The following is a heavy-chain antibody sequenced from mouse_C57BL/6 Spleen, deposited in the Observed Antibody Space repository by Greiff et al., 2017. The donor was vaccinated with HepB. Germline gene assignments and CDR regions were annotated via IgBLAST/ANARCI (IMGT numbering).Heavy chain of an antibody. CDR1: GYTFTSYW. J-gene: IGHJ4*01. CDR3: ARFLRRDYYAMDY. CDR2: IDPSDSYT. Sequence: QVQLQQPGAELVMPGASVKLSCKASGYTFTSYWMHWVKQRPGQGLEWIGEIDPSDSYTNYNQKFKCKSTLTVDKSSSTAYMQLSSLTSEDSAVYYCARFLRRDYYAMDYWGQGTSVTVSS. V-gene: IGHV1-69*01.